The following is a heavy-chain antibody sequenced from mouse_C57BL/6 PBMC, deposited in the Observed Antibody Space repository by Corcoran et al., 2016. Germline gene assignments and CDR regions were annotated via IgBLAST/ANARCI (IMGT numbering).Heavy chain of an antibody. CDR3: ARSVTTVGPYWYFDV. CDR2: IYPGSGNT. Sequence: QVQLKQSGAELLRPGASVKLSCKASGYTFTDYYINWVKQRPGQGLEWIARIYPGSGNTYYNEKFKGKATLTAEKSSSTAYMQLSSLTSEDSAVYFCARSVTTVGPYWYFDVWGTGTTVTVSS. J-gene: IGHJ1*03. V-gene: IGHV1-76*01. D-gene: IGHD1-1*01. CDR1: GYTFTDYY.